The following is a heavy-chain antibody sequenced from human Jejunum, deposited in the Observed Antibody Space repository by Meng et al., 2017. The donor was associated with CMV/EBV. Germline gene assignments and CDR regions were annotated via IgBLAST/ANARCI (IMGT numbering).Heavy chain of an antibody. CDR2: IQYDGSNE. Sequence: SGFTFSNHAMSWVRQAPGKGLEWVAFIQYDGSNEYYVESVKGRFTISRDNSRNTLYLQMDSLRAEDTAVYYCAKLTSCCYTGYFDYWGQGMLVTVSS. D-gene: IGHD2-2*01. CDR1: GFTFSNHA. CDR3: AKLTSCCYTGYFDY. J-gene: IGHJ4*02. V-gene: IGHV3-30*02.